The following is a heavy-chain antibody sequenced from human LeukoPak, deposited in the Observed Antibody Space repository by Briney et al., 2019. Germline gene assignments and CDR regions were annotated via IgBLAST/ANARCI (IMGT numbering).Heavy chain of an antibody. J-gene: IGHJ3*02. D-gene: IGHD5-12*01. CDR1: GDSISLSFYY. CDR2: VYYSGTT. V-gene: IGHV4-39*07. Sequence: SETLSLTCSVSGDSISLSFYYWGWIRQPPGKALEWIGSVYYSGTTSYNPSLKSRVTISVDTSKNQFSLKLSSVTAADTAVYYCARVYGSGYDFRGAFDIWGQGTMVTVSS. CDR3: ARVYGSGYDFRGAFDI.